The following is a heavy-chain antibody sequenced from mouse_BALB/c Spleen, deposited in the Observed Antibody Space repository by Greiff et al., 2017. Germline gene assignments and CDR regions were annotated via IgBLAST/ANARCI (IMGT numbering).Heavy chain of an antibody. Sequence: EVQLVESGGGLVQPGGSLKLSCAASGFTFSSYTMSWVRQTPEKRLEWVAYISNGGGSTYYPDTVKGRFTISRDNAKNTLYLQMSSLKSEDTAMYYCARHAAYYRYDAMDYWGQGTSVTVSS. D-gene: IGHD2-14*01. CDR3: ARHAAYYRYDAMDY. V-gene: IGHV5-12-2*01. J-gene: IGHJ4*01. CDR2: ISNGGGST. CDR1: GFTFSSYT.